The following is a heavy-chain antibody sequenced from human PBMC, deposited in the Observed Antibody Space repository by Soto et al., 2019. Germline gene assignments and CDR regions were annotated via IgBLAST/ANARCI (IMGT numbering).Heavy chain of an antibody. CDR3: ARDLEGGSSWPYYYYYGMDV. J-gene: IGHJ6*02. V-gene: IGHV3-48*03. D-gene: IGHD6-13*01. Sequence: EVQLVESGGGLVQPGGSLRLSCAASGFTFSSYEMNWVRQAPGKGLEWVSYISSSGSTIYYADSVKGRFTISRDNAKNSLYLQMNSLRAEDTAVYYCARDLEGGSSWPYYYYYGMDVWGQGTTVTVSS. CDR1: GFTFSSYE. CDR2: ISSSGSTI.